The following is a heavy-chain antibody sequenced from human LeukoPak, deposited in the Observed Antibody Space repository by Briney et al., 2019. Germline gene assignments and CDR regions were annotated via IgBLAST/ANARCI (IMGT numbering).Heavy chain of an antibody. V-gene: IGHV3-9*01. CDR3: AKDGGSVNAFDI. J-gene: IGHJ3*02. CDR2: ISWNSGSI. CDR1: GFTFDDYA. Sequence: PGGSLRLSCAASGFTFDDYAMHWVRQAPGKGLEWVSGISWNSGSIGYADSVKGRFTISRDNAKNSLYLQMNSLRAEDTALYYCAKDGGSVNAFDIWGQGTMVTVSS. D-gene: IGHD6-19*01.